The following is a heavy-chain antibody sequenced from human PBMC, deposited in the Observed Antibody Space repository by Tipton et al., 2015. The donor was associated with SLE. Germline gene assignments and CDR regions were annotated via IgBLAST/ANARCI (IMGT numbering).Heavy chain of an antibody. D-gene: IGHD3-16*02. CDR3: ARAYVWGSYRDAFDI. CDR1: GGAFSSYT. V-gene: IGHV1-2*06. Sequence: QSGPEVKKPGASVKVSCKASGGAFSSYTISWVRQAPGQGLEWMGRINPNSGGANYAQKFQGRVTMTRDTSISTAYMELSRLRSDDTAVYYCARAYVWGSYRDAFDIWGQGTMVTVSS. J-gene: IGHJ3*02. CDR2: INPNSGGA.